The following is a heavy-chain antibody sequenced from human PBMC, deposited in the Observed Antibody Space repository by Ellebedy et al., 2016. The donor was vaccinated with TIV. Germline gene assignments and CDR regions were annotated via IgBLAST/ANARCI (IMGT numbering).Heavy chain of an antibody. J-gene: IGHJ4*02. CDR3: ADFGDKGHY. D-gene: IGHD3-10*01. CDR2: ISYDGDKT. Sequence: GESLKISXAASGFTFDSSAMHWVRQAPGKGLEWVAVISYDGDKTYYADSVKGRFTISRDNSKNTLFLQMNSLRGEDTAVYYCADFGDKGHYWGQGTLVTVSS. CDR1: GFTFDSSA. V-gene: IGHV3-30*04.